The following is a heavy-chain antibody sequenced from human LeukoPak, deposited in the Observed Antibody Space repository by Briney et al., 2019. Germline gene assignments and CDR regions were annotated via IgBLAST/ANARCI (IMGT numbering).Heavy chain of an antibody. CDR3: ARSYSSSWYCDY. V-gene: IGHV3-21*01. Sequence: GGSLRLSCAASGFTFSSYSMNWVRQAPGKGLEWVSSISSSSSYIYYADSVKGRFTISRDNAKNSLYLQMNSLRAEDTAVYYCARSYSSSWYCDYWGQGTLVTVSS. CDR2: ISSSSSYI. D-gene: IGHD6-13*01. J-gene: IGHJ4*02. CDR1: GFTFSSYS.